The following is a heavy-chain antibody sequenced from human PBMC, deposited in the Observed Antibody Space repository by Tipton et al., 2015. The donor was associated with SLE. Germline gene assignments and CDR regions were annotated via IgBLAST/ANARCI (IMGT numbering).Heavy chain of an antibody. D-gene: IGHD1-26*01. J-gene: IGHJ3*02. CDR2: INQSGST. CDR1: GGSISDYY. Sequence: TLSLTCAVYGGSISDYYWSWIRQPPGKGLEWIGEINQSGSTNYNPSLKSRVTISVDTSKNQFSLTLSSVTAADTAVYYCARQVGAKAFDIWGQGTMVTVSS. CDR3: ARQVGAKAFDI. V-gene: IGHV4-34*01.